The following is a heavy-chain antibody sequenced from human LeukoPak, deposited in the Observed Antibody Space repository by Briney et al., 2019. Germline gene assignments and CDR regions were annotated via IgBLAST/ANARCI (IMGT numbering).Heavy chain of an antibody. V-gene: IGHV3-33*06. J-gene: IGHJ4*02. D-gene: IGHD1-26*01. CDR3: AKGREWELPTPLKDFDY. CDR2: IWYDGSNK. Sequence: PGGSLRLSCAASGFTFSSYGMHWARQAPGKGLEWVAVIWYDGSNKYYADSVKGRFTISRDNSKNTLYLQMNSLRAEDTAVYYCAKGREWELPTPLKDFDYWGQGTLVTVSS. CDR1: GFTFSSYG.